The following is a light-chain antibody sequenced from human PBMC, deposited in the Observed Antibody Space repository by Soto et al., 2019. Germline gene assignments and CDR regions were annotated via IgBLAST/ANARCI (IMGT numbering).Light chain of an antibody. CDR3: QQYGSSPET. J-gene: IGKJ1*01. V-gene: IGKV3-20*01. CDR1: QSVSSSY. CDR2: GAS. Sequence: EIVFTKSPITLSLSPGKRSTLSCRASQSVSSSYLAWYQQKPGQAPRLLIYGASSRATGIPDRFSGSGSGTDFTLTISRLEPEDFAVYYCQQYGSSPETFGQGTKVDIK.